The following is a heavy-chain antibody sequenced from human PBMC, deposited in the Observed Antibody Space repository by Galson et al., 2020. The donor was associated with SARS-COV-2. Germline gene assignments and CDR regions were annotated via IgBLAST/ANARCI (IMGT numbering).Heavy chain of an antibody. V-gene: IGHV4-34*01. J-gene: IGHJ4*02. CDR3: ARGTRDVTMILMIATTASYYFDF. CDR2: INPTGSV. CDR1: GGSFSGYY. D-gene: IGHD3-22*01. Sequence: SQASETLSLTCAVYGGSFSGYYWGWIRQPPGKGLEWIGEINPTGSVNYNPSLKSRVTISKDTSNNQFSLRLRSVTAADTAMYFCARGTRDVTMILMIATTASYYFDFWGQGSLVTVSS.